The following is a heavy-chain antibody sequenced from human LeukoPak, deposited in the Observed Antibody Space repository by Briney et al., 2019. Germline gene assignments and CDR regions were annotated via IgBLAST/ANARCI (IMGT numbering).Heavy chain of an antibody. D-gene: IGHD3-22*01. V-gene: IGHV4-31*03. J-gene: IGHJ5*02. CDR3: ARKDYDSSGGWFDP. CDR2: IYCSGST. Sequence: TSQTLSLTCTVSGGSISSGGYYWSWIRQHPGKGLEWIGYIYCSGSTYYNPSLKSRVTISVDTSKNQFSLKLSSVTAADTAVYYCARKDYDSSGGWFDPWGQGTLVTVSS. CDR1: GGSISSGGYY.